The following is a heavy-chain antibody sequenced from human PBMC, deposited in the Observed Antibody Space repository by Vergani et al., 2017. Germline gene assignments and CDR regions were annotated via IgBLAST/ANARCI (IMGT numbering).Heavy chain of an antibody. CDR3: AREEVGAVAGTKYYFDY. CDR2: IYTSGST. D-gene: IGHD6-19*01. J-gene: IGHJ4*02. V-gene: IGHV4-4*07. CDR1: GGSISSYY. Sequence: QVQLQESGPGLVKPSETLSLTCTVSGGSISSYYWSWIRQPAGKGLEWIGRIYTSGSTNYNPSLKSRVTMSVDTSKNQFSLKLSSVTAADTAVYYCAREEVGAVAGTKYYFDYWGQGTLVTVSS.